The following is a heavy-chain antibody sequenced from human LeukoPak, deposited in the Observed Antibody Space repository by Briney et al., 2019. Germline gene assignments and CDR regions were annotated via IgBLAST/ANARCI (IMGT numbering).Heavy chain of an antibody. V-gene: IGHV3-7*02. Sequence: GGSLRLSCAASGFTFSSYWMSWVRQAPGKGLEWVANIKEDGSEKFYVDSVKGRFTISRDNAKNSLYLQMNSLRAEDTAVYYCARKAGIAAAGNYFDYWGQGTLVTVSS. CDR2: IKEDGSEK. J-gene: IGHJ4*02. D-gene: IGHD6-13*01. CDR1: GFTFSSYW. CDR3: ARKAGIAAAGNYFDY.